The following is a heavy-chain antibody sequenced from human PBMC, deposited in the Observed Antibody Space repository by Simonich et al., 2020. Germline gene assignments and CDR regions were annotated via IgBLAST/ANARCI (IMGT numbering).Heavy chain of an antibody. V-gene: IGHV3-7*01. CDR3: AREGIAARDAFDI. Sequence: EVQLVESGGGLVQPGGSLRLSCAASGFTFSSYWMSWVRQAPGKGRGGVLNIKQDGSEKYYVDSVKGRFTSSRDNAKNSLYLQMNSLRAEDTAVYYCAREGIAARDAFDIWGQGTMVTVSS. D-gene: IGHD6-6*01. CDR2: IKQDGSEK. J-gene: IGHJ3*02. CDR1: GFTFSSYW.